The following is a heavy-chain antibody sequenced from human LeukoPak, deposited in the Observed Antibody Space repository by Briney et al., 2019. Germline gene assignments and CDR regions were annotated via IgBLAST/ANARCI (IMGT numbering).Heavy chain of an antibody. Sequence: GGSLRLSCAASGFTFSNYGMTWVGQSPGKGLGWVAIIKAEGSDRYSVDSEKGRFTVSRDNAKNSLYLQMSSLRAEDTAVYYCARGGHRQKEFWGQGTLVTVSS. CDR1: GFTFSNYG. V-gene: IGHV3-7*01. D-gene: IGHD3-10*01. CDR3: ARGGHRQKEF. CDR2: IKAEGSDR. J-gene: IGHJ4*02.